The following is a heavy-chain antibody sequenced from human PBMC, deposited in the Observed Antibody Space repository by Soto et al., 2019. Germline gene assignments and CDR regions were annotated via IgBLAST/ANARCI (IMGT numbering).Heavy chain of an antibody. Sequence: QVQLQESGPGLVKPSETLSLTCTVSGGSISSYYWSWIRLPPGKGLEWIGYIYYSGSTNYNPFLKSRVTMSVDMSKNQFSLTLSSVTAADTAVYYCARALPTLAAAGHLEYWGQGTLVTVSS. CDR2: IYYSGST. CDR1: GGSISSYY. CDR3: ARALPTLAAAGHLEY. V-gene: IGHV4-59*12. D-gene: IGHD6-13*01. J-gene: IGHJ4*02.